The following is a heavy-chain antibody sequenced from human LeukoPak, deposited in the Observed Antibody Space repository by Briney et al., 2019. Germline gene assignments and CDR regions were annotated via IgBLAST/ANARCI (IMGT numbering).Heavy chain of an antibody. CDR3: ARVYGDYGYFDY. CDR2: IYHSEST. J-gene: IGHJ4*02. Sequence: SETLSLTCAVSGGSISSGGYSWSWIRQPPGKGLEWIGYIYHSESTYYNPSLKSRVTISVDRSKNQFSLKLSSVTAADTAVYYCARVYGDYGYFDYWGQGTLVTVSS. CDR1: GGSISSGGYS. D-gene: IGHD4-17*01. V-gene: IGHV4-30-2*01.